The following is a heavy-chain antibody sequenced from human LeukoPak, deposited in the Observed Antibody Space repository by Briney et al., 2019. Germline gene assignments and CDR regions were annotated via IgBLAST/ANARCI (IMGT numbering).Heavy chain of an antibody. Sequence: ASVKVSCKASGYTFTSYYMHWVRQAPGQGLEWMGIINPSGGSTSYAQKFQGRVTMTRDTSISTAYMELSRLRSDDTAVYYCATRTTGTTEDAFDIWGQGTMVTVSS. V-gene: IGHV1-46*01. CDR3: ATRTTGTTEDAFDI. CDR2: INPSGGST. J-gene: IGHJ3*02. D-gene: IGHD1-1*01. CDR1: GYTFTSYY.